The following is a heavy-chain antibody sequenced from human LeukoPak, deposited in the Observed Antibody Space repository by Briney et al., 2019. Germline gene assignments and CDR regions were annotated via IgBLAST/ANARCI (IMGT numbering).Heavy chain of an antibody. J-gene: IGHJ3*02. V-gene: IGHV2-70*11. CDR3: ARLGLDGAFDI. CDR1: GFSLSTSGMC. CDR2: TEWDGDR. D-gene: IGHD5-24*01. Sequence: FGPTLVKPTQTLTLTCTFSGFSLSTSGMCVSWIRQPPGKVLVGVARTEWDGDRYYCTSLKTRLTISKDTTKNQVVRTMANMDPVDTATYYCARLGLDGAFDIWGQGTMVTVSS.